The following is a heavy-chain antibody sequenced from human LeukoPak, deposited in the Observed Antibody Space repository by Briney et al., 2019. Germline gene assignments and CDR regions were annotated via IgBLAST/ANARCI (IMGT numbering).Heavy chain of an antibody. CDR3: ARDTKGEQLVPGYFQH. Sequence: TGGPVSLLCAVCGFIFSDYYMSWLRQAPGKGLDGVSYISSSGSPIYYADSVKGRFTISRDNAKNSLYLQMNSLRAEDTAVYYCARDTKGEQLVPGYFQHWGQGTLVTVSS. D-gene: IGHD6-13*01. V-gene: IGHV3-11*01. CDR2: ISSSGSPI. J-gene: IGHJ1*01. CDR1: GFIFSDYY.